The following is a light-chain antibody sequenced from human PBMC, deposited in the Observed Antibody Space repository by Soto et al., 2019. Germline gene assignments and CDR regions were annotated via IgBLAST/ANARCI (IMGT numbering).Light chain of an antibody. CDR2: AAS. Sequence: DIQMTQSPSSLSAPVGDRVTITCRASQSINSYVNWYQQKPGKAPKLLIYAASSLQSGVPSRFSGSESGTDFTLTISSLQPEDFATYYCQQTYSNPPWTFGQGTEVEI. CDR1: QSINSY. J-gene: IGKJ1*01. V-gene: IGKV1-39*01. CDR3: QQTYSNPPWT.